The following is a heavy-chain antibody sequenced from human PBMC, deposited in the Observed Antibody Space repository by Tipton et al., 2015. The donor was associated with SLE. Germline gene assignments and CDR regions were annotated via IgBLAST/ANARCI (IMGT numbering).Heavy chain of an antibody. D-gene: IGHD4-17*01. V-gene: IGHV3-30*04. Sequence: RSLRLSCADSGLTFSTYAMHWVRQAPGKGLEWVGVISYDGSTKNYADSVKGRFTFSRDNSKNTLFLHMNSLRREDTAIYYCARPANYGDADWHFDLWGRGTLVTVSS. CDR2: ISYDGSTK. CDR3: ARPANYGDADWHFDL. J-gene: IGHJ2*01. CDR1: GLTFSTYA.